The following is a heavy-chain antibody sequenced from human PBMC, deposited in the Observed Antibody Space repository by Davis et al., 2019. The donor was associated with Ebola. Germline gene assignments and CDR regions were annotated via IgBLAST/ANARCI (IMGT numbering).Heavy chain of an antibody. J-gene: IGHJ5*02. CDR1: GGSISSYY. Sequence: PSETLSLTCTVSGGSISSYYWSWIRQPPGKGLEWIGYIYYSGSTNYNPSLKSRVTISVDTSKNQFSLKLSSVTAADTAVYYCARRRGMVRGVPNWFDPWGQGTLVTVSS. CDR3: ARRRGMVRGVPNWFDP. D-gene: IGHD3-10*01. V-gene: IGHV4-59*12. CDR2: IYYSGST.